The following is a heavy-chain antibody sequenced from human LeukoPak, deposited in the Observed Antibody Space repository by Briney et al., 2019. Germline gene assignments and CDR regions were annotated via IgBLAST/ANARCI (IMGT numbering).Heavy chain of an antibody. J-gene: IGHJ4*02. CDR3: ARSYDTNNRQRFDY. CDR2: MYYSESP. Sequence: PSETLSLTCTVSGGSISSGGYYWSWIRQPPGKGLEWIAYMYYSESPNYNPSLKSRVTMSGDTSRNQFSLKLNSVTAADTAVYYCARSYDTNNRQRFDYWGQGILVTVSP. V-gene: IGHV4-61*08. CDR1: GGSISSGGYY. D-gene: IGHD3-22*01.